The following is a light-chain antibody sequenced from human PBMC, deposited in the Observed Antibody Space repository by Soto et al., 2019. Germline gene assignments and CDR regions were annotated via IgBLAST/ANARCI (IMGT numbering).Light chain of an antibody. Sequence: DIQMTQSPSSLSASVGDRVTITCRASQSIGPSLSWYQQKPGKAPRLLIYVASALERGVPSRFSGSGSGTDFTLTISSRQPEDFATYFCQQRHSSPRTFGQGTKVEI. V-gene: IGKV1-39*01. J-gene: IGKJ1*01. CDR3: QQRHSSPRT. CDR1: QSIGPS. CDR2: VAS.